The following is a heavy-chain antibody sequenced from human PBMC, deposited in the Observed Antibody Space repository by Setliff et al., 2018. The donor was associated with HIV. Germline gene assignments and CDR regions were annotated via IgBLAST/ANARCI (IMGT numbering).Heavy chain of an antibody. Sequence: GGSLRLSCTASGFSFRTYTNWVRQAPGKGLEWVSSVSSGGHTIYYADSVKGRFTISRDSAKNSVYLQMNSLRVEDTAVYYCTREGSYSGSYSWGIGYWGQGTLVTVSS. D-gene: IGHD1-26*01. V-gene: IGHV3-48*01. CDR3: TREGSYSGSYSWGIGY. CDR1: GFSFRTYT. J-gene: IGHJ4*02. CDR2: VSSGGHTI.